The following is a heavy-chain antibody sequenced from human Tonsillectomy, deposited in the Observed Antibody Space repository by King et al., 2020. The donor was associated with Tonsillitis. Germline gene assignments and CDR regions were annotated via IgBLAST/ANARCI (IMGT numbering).Heavy chain of an antibody. CDR2: ISWNSEYK. CDR1: GFTFNDYV. J-gene: IGHJ4*02. V-gene: IGHV3-9*01. Sequence: VQLVESGGGLVQPGRSLRLSCVASGFTFNDYVMYWVRQAPGKGLEWVSGISWNSEYKGYADSVKGRFTISRDNAKNSLYLEMNNLRAEDTAFYYCAKNWDYWGRGTLVTGSS. CDR3: AKNWDY.